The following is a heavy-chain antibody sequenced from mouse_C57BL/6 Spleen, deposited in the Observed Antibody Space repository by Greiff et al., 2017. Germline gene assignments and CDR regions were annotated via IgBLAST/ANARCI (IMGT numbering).Heavy chain of an antibody. CDR3: ARRSDSSWFAY. V-gene: IGHV1-69*01. CDR1: GYTFTSYW. CDR2: IDPSDSYT. Sequence: QVQLQQPGAELVMPGASVKLSCKASGYTFTSYWMHWVKPRPGQGLEWIGEIDPSDSYTNYNQKFKGKSTLTVDKSSSTAYMQLSSLTSEDSAVYYCARRSDSSWFAYWGQGTLVTVSA. J-gene: IGHJ3*01.